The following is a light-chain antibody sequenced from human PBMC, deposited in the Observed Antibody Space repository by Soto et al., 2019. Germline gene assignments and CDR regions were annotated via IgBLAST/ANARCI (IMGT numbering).Light chain of an antibody. J-gene: IGKJ4*01. CDR3: QHHINRLS. V-gene: IGKV3-11*01. CDR1: QSVSNY. Sequence: EIVLTQSPATLSLSPGERATLSCRASQSVSNYLAWYQQKPGQAPRLLIYAASNRATGIPARFRGSGSGTDFTLTISIPEPEDFAVYYCQHHINRLSFGGGTKVEIK. CDR2: AAS.